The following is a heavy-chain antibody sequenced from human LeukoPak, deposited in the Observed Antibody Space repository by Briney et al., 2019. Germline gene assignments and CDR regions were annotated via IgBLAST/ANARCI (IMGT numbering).Heavy chain of an antibody. CDR1: GFTVSSNY. D-gene: IGHD1-26*01. Sequence: GGSLRLSCAASGFTVSSNYMSWVRQAPGKGQEWVSVIYSGGSTYYADSVKGRFTISRDNSKNTLYLQMNSLRAEDTAVYYCARLWGLGYFDYWGQGTLVTVSS. J-gene: IGHJ4*02. CDR3: ARLWGLGYFDY. CDR2: IYSGGST. V-gene: IGHV3-66*04.